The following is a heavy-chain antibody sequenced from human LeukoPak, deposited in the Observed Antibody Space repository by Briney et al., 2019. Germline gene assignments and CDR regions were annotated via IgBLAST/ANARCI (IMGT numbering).Heavy chain of an antibody. D-gene: IGHD3-3*01. V-gene: IGHV3-23*01. CDR2: MKGTGEK. CDR3: ARDFWSGYYTED. CDR1: GFSFSSYA. Sequence: GGSLRLSCAASGFSFSSYAMSWVRQAPARGLEWVSSMKGTGEKFYADSLKGRFTLSRDDSKNTVYLQLSNLRVEDTAVYYCARDFWSGYYTEDWGQGALVIVSS. J-gene: IGHJ4*02.